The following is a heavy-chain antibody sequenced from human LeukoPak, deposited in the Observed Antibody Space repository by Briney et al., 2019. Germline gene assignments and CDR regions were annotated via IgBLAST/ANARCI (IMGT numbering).Heavy chain of an antibody. CDR3: ARHRLFSSSWSRFDY. D-gene: IGHD6-13*01. V-gene: IGHV4-34*01. Sequence: SETLSLTCAVYGGSFSGYYWSWIRQPPGKGLEWIGEINHSGSTNYNPSPKSRVTISVDTSKNQFSLKLSSVTAADTAVYYCARHRLFSSSWSRFDYWGQGTLVTVSS. CDR1: GGSFSGYY. J-gene: IGHJ4*02. CDR2: INHSGST.